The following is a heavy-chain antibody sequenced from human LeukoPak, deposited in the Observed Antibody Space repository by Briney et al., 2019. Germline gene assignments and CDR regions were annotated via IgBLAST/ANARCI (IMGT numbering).Heavy chain of an antibody. Sequence: GGSLRLSCAASGFSVRDLWMAWVRQAPGKGLEWVAHIKEDRTADYYVDSVKGRFSISKDDGKNSLHLQMNSLRVEDTAVYYCVRGGWELDYWGQGTLVTVSS. J-gene: IGHJ4*02. CDR3: VRGGWELDY. D-gene: IGHD1-1*01. V-gene: IGHV3-7*01. CDR2: IKEDRTAD. CDR1: GFSVRDLW.